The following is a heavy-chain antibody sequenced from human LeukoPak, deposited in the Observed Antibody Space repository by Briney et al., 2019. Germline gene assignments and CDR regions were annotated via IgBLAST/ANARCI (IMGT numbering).Heavy chain of an antibody. Sequence: GGSLRLSCAASGFSFSTYSMNWVRQAPGKGLEWLSYISSSSSPIYYADSVKGRFTISRDNAKNSLYLDMNSLRDEDTAVYYCATEYGGRFHWGQGTLVTVSS. V-gene: IGHV3-48*02. CDR3: ATEYGGRFH. CDR2: ISSSSSPI. CDR1: GFSFSTYS. D-gene: IGHD4-23*01. J-gene: IGHJ4*02.